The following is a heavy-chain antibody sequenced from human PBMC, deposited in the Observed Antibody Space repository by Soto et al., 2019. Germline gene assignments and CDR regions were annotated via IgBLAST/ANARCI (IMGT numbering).Heavy chain of an antibody. CDR2: IYYSGST. J-gene: IGHJ5*01. CDR1: GGSISSYY. V-gene: IGHV4-59*01. CDR3: ARVPRAARPYNLFDS. Sequence: PSETLSLTCTVSGGSISSYYWSWIRQPPGKGLEWIGYIYYSGSTNYNPSLKSRVTISVDTSKNQFSLKLSSVTAADTAVYYCARVPRAARPYNLFDSWGQGTLVTVSA. D-gene: IGHD6-6*01.